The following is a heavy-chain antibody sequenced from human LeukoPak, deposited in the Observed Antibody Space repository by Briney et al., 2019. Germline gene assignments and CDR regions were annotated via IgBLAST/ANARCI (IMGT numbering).Heavy chain of an antibody. D-gene: IGHD5-24*01. V-gene: IGHV3-23*01. CDR1: GFTFSSYA. Sequence: GGSLRLSCAASGFTFSSYAMSWVRQAPGKGLEWVSAISGSGGSTYYADSVKGRFTISRDNSKNSLYLQMNSLRAEDTAVYYCAREEGRRDGYKRLDYWGQGTLVTVSS. CDR2: ISGSGGST. J-gene: IGHJ4*02. CDR3: AREEGRRDGYKRLDY.